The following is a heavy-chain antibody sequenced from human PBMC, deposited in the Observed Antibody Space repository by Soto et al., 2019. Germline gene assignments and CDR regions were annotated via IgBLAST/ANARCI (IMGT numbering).Heavy chain of an antibody. J-gene: IGHJ1*01. D-gene: IGHD3-22*01. CDR3: ASDSSDSSGYYYFQH. Sequence: SETLSLTCTVSGGSISSGDYYWSWIRQPPGKGLEWIGYIYYSGSTYYNPSLKSRVTISVDTSKNQFSLKLSSVTAADTAVYYCASDSSDSSGYYYFQHWGQGTLVTVSS. V-gene: IGHV4-30-4*01. CDR1: GGSISSGDYY. CDR2: IYYSGST.